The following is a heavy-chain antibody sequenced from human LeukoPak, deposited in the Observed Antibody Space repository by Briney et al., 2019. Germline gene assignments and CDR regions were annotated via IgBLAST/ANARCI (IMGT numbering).Heavy chain of an antibody. CDR1: GFTFSTYA. CDR3: AKDFAVPAGYYYGMDV. Sequence: GGSLRLSCAASGFTFSTYAMSWVRQAPGKGLEWVSTISGSGANTYYADSVRGRFAISRDNSKNTLYLQMNSLRAEDTAVYYCAKDFAVPAGYYYGMDVWGQGTTVTVSS. J-gene: IGHJ6*02. V-gene: IGHV3-23*01. CDR2: ISGSGANT. D-gene: IGHD2-2*01.